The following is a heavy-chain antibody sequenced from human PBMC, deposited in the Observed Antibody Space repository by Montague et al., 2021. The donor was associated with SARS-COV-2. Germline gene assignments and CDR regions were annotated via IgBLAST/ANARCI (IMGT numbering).Heavy chain of an antibody. CDR1: GFTFSSHA. Sequence: SLRLSCAVSGFTFSSHAMHWVRQAPGKGLQWVAFISSDGGSRHFADSVKGRFTISRDHSKNTLYLQMNSLRPEDTAVYYCVSWGSGSPWGQGTLVTVSS. V-gene: IGHV3-30*04. CDR3: VSWGSGSP. CDR2: ISSDGGSR. J-gene: IGHJ5*02. D-gene: IGHD3-10*01.